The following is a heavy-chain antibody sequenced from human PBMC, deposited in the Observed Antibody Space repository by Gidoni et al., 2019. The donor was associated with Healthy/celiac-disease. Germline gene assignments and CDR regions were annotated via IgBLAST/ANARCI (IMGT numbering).Heavy chain of an antibody. CDR3: ARDRTYCSSTSCYRGGEPTHYYYGMDV. Sequence: QVQLVQSGAEVKKPGSSVKVSCKASGGTFSSYAIRCVRQAPGQGLEWMGGIIPIFGTANYAQKFQGRVTITADESTSTAYMELSSLRSEDTAVYYCARDRTYCSSTSCYRGGEPTHYYYGMDVWGQGTTVTVSS. CDR1: GGTFSSYA. J-gene: IGHJ6*02. D-gene: IGHD2-2*02. V-gene: IGHV1-69*01. CDR2: IIPIFGTA.